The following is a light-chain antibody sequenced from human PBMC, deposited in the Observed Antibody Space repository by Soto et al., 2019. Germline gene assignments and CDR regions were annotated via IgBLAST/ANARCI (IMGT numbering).Light chain of an antibody. CDR3: QVWDSTSEHVV. CDR1: NIETKS. V-gene: IGLV3-21*02. CDR2: DDR. J-gene: IGLJ2*01. Sequence: SYELTQPPSVSVAPGQTARIACGGDNIETKSVHWSQQKPGQAPVLVVYDDRDRPSGIPERFSGSNSGNAATLTIWRVEAGDEADYYCQVWDSTSEHVVFGGGTKVTVL.